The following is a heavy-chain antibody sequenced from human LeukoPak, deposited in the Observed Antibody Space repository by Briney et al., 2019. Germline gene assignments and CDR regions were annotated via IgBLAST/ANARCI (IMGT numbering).Heavy chain of an antibody. D-gene: IGHD2-21*01. CDR3: ARDDCGDTCYPGGY. CDR1: GSIFTKCV. Sequence: GASVKLSCKASGSIFTKCVVHWVRQAPGQRPEWMGWIKAGNGDTKYSQNFQDRLTITRDTSASTVYMELSSLTSEDTALYYCARDDCGDTCYPGGYWGQGTLVTVSS. J-gene: IGHJ4*02. CDR2: IKAGNGDT. V-gene: IGHV1-3*01.